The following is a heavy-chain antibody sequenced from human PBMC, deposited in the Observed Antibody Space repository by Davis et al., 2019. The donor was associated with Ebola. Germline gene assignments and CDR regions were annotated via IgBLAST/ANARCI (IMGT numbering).Heavy chain of an antibody. V-gene: IGHV1-46*01. CDR3: ARVDFWSGYPTDYYGMDV. Sequence: ASVKVSCKASGYTFTSYYMHWVRQAPGQGLEWMGIINPSGGSTSHAQKFQGRVTMTRDTSTSTVYMELSSLRSEDTAVYYCARVDFWSGYPTDYYGMDVWGQGTTVTVSS. D-gene: IGHD3-3*01. J-gene: IGHJ6*02. CDR1: GYTFTSYY. CDR2: INPSGGST.